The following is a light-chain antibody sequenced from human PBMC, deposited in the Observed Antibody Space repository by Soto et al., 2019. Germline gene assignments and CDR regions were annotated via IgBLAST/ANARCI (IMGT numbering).Light chain of an antibody. Sequence: QSALTQPASVSWSPGQSITISCTGTSSDIGAYHFVSWYQQHPGKAPKLVLYDVNIRPSGVSNRFSGSKSGNTASLTISGLQAEDEADYYCTSWTTSTTMIFGGGTTLTVL. CDR2: DVN. V-gene: IGLV2-14*03. CDR1: SSDIGAYHF. J-gene: IGLJ2*01. CDR3: TSWTTSTTMI.